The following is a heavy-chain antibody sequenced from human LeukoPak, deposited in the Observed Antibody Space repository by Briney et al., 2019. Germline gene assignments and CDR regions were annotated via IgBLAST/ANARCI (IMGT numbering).Heavy chain of an antibody. Sequence: ASVKVSCKASGYTFTSYGISWVRQAPGQGLEWMGWISAYNGNTNYAQKLQGRVTMTTGTSTSTAYMELRSLRSDDTAVYYCAREGLVKGINAFDIWGQGTMVTVSS. D-gene: IGHD6-19*01. J-gene: IGHJ3*02. CDR3: AREGLVKGINAFDI. CDR2: ISAYNGNT. V-gene: IGHV1-18*01. CDR1: GYTFTSYG.